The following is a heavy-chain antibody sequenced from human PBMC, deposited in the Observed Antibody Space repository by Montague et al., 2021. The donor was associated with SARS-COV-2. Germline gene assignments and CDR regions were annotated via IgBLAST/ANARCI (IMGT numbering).Heavy chain of an antibody. CDR2: INYSGST. J-gene: IGHJ4*02. Sequence: SETLSLTCTVSGDSMNNYYWSWICQPPGKGLEWIWYINYSGSTHXNPYLQSRVTLSKDTSKNQFSLRLTSVTAADTAMYFCARAPIYRSSWYAYFDYWGQGTLVTVSS. CDR3: ARAPIYRSSWYAYFDY. D-gene: IGHD6-13*01. V-gene: IGHV4-59*01. CDR1: GDSMNNYY.